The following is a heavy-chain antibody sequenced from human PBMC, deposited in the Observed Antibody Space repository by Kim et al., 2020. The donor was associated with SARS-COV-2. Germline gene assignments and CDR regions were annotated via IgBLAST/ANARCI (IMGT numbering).Heavy chain of an antibody. Sequence: SETLSLTCAVYGGSFSGYYWSWIRQPPGKGLEWIGEINHSGSTNYNPSLKSRVTISVDTSKNQFSLKLSSVTAADTAVYYCARVSGLGISTYYYYGMDVWGQGTTVTVSS. D-gene: IGHD3-10*01. V-gene: IGHV4-34*01. J-gene: IGHJ6*02. CDR3: ARVSGLGISTYYYYGMDV. CDR2: INHSGST. CDR1: GGSFSGYY.